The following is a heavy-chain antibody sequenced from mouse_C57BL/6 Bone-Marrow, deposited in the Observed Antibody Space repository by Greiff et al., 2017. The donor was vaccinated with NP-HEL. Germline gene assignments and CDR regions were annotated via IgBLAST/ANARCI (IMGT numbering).Heavy chain of an antibody. CDR1: GYTFTDYY. V-gene: IGHV1-26*01. J-gene: IGHJ2*01. Sequence: EVQLQQSGPELVKPGASVKISCKASGYTFTDYYMNWVKQSHGKSLEWIGDINPNNGGTSYNQKFKGKATLTVDKSSSTAYMELRSLTSEDSAVYYCATIYDGYSSYYWGQGTTLTVSS. CDR3: ATIYDGYSSYY. CDR2: INPNNGGT. D-gene: IGHD2-3*01.